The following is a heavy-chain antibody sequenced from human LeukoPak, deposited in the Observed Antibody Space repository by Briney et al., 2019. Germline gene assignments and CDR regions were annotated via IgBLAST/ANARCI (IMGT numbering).Heavy chain of an antibody. V-gene: IGHV3-23*01. D-gene: IGHD6-13*01. CDR3: AKDEDSSWYFFGPDSYYYYGMDV. Sequence: GGSLRLSCAASGFTFSSYAMSWVRQAPGKGLEWVSAISGSGGSTYYADSAKGRFTISRDNSKNTLYLQMNSLRAEDTAVYYCAKDEDSSWYFFGPDSYYYYGMDVWGQGTTVTVSS. CDR2: ISGSGGST. CDR1: GFTFSSYA. J-gene: IGHJ6*02.